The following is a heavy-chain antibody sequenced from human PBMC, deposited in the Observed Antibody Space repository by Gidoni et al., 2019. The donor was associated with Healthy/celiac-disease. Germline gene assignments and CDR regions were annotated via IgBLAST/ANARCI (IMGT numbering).Heavy chain of an antibody. CDR3: ARGMGGRVVLADNDAFDI. V-gene: IGHV3-11*05. CDR1: VCTFRAYS. Sequence: HVQLVASRGILVQPGVSLSLSCAACVCTFRAYSRSWIRQSPGKGLEWVSNISSSSSNTNYADSGKGRFTISRDNAKNSLYLQMNSLRAEDTAVYYCARGMGGRVVLADNDAFDIWGQGTMVTVSS. CDR2: ISSSSSNT. D-gene: IGHD2-2*01. J-gene: IGHJ3*02.